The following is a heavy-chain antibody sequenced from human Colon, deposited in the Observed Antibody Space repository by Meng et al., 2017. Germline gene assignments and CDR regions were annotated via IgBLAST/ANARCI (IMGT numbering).Heavy chain of an antibody. CDR1: GASISGDNW. Sequence: VHLEESGPGLVKPSGTLSLTCAVSGASISGDNWWSWVRQTPGKGLEWLGEIFHSGTSNYNPSLKSRVTISVDKSKNQFSLRLSSVTAADTAVYYCARRNSNNWFDPWGQGILVTASS. J-gene: IGHJ5*02. CDR2: IFHSGTS. V-gene: IGHV4-4*02. D-gene: IGHD2/OR15-2a*01. CDR3: ARRNSNNWFDP.